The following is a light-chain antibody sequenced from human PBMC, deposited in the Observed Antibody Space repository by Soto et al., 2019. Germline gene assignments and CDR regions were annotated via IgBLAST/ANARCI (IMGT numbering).Light chain of an antibody. CDR3: QQYGNSLSWT. CDR1: QSVSNIY. J-gene: IGKJ1*01. CDR2: DGS. V-gene: IGKV3-20*01. Sequence: LVCTQSPGTLSLSPGETATLSCRASQSVSNIYLGWYQQKPCQAHRLMIFDGSSRATGIPDRFSGRGSGTDFTLTISRLETEDFAVYYGQQYGNSLSWTVGQGAKVDI.